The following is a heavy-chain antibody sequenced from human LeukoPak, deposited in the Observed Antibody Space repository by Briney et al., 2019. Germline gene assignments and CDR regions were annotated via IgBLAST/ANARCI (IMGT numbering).Heavy chain of an antibody. V-gene: IGHV4-30-4*01. CDR3: ARPRSGYPGLFDY. J-gene: IGHJ4*02. CDR1: GGSISSSNYY. CDR2: IYYSGST. D-gene: IGHD3-22*01. Sequence: SETLSLTCTVSGGSISSSNYYWSWIRQPPGKGPEWIGYIYYSGSTYYNPSLKSRVTISVDTSKNQFSLMLSSVTAADTAVYYCARPRSGYPGLFDYWGQGTLVTVSS.